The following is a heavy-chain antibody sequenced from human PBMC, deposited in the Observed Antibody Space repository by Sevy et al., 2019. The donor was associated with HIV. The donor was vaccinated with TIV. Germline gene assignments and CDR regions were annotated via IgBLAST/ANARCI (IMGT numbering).Heavy chain of an antibody. CDR3: ARDVAIFAATTVDY. V-gene: IGHV1-2*02. CDR1: GYTFTGYY. D-gene: IGHD3-3*01. Sequence: ASVKVSCKASGYTFTGYYMHWVRQAHGQGLEWIGWINPNSDGTNYAQKFQGRVTMTSDTSISTAYMELSSLRSDDTAVYYCARDVAIFAATTVDYWGQGTLVTVSS. J-gene: IGHJ4*02. CDR2: INPNSDGT.